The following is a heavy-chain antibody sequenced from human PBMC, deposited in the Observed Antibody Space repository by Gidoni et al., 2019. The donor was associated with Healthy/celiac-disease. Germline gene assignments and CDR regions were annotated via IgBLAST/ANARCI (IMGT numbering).Heavy chain of an antibody. D-gene: IGHD6-13*01. V-gene: IGHV3-33*01. CDR2: IWYDGSNK. Sequence: QVQLVEPGGGVVQPGRSLRLSCAASGLTLSSFGMHWVPQAPGKGLEWVAVIWYDGSNKYYADSVKGRFTISRDNSKNTLYLQMNSLRAEDTAVYYGARDPSFRPTAGFDYWGQGTLVTVSS. CDR1: GLTLSSFG. CDR3: ARDPSFRPTAGFDY. J-gene: IGHJ4*02.